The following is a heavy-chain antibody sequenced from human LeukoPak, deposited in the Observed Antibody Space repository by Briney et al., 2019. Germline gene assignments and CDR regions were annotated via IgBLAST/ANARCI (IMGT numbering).Heavy chain of an antibody. CDR3: ASLARGATTADWFDP. J-gene: IGHJ5*02. Sequence: ASVKVSCKASGYTFTSYAMNWVRQAPGQGLGWMGWINTNTGNPTYAQGFTGRFVFSLDTSVSTAYLQISSLKAEDTAVYYCASLARGATTADWFDPWGQGTLVTVSS. V-gene: IGHV7-4-1*02. D-gene: IGHD1-26*01. CDR1: GYTFTSYA. CDR2: INTNTGNP.